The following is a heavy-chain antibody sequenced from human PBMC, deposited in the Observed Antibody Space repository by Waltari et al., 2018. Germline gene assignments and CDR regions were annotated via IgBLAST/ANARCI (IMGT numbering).Heavy chain of an antibody. V-gene: IGHV1-69*08. J-gene: IGHJ3*02. D-gene: IGHD1-7*01. Sequence: QVQLVQSVAEVKKPGSSVKVSCKASGGTFSSYTISWVRQAPGQGLEWMGMIIPIRGIANYAQKCQGRVTITADKSTSTAYMELSSLRSEDTAVYYCARDHNAGITGTTDAFDIWGQGTMVTVSS. CDR2: IIPIRGIA. CDR3: ARDHNAGITGTTDAFDI. CDR1: GGTFSSYT.